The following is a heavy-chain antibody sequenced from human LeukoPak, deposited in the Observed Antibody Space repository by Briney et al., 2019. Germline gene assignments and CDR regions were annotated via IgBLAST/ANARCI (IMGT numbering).Heavy chain of an antibody. CDR2: IDYIGST. CDR3: ARGRGDSKGTSFHY. D-gene: IGHD3-22*01. CDR1: GGSISNYY. Sequence: SETLSLTCTVSGGSISNYYWSWIRHPPGKGLEWIGYIDYIGSTTYNPSLKSRVTISIDTSKNQFSLRLSSVTAADTAVYYCARGRGDSKGTSFHYWGQGTLVTVSA. J-gene: IGHJ4*02. V-gene: IGHV4-59*01.